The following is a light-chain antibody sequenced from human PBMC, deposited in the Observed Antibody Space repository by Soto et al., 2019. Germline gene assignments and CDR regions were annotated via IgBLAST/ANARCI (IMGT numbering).Light chain of an antibody. Sequence: EVVLTQSPDTLSLSPGEGSTLSCRASQSVSSRLAWYQHKPGQAPRLLISGASSRATGITDRFSGSGSATDFTLTISRLEPEDFALYYCQPYGRSPITFGQGTRLDIK. CDR1: QSVSSR. CDR2: GAS. CDR3: QPYGRSPIT. V-gene: IGKV3-20*01. J-gene: IGKJ5*01.